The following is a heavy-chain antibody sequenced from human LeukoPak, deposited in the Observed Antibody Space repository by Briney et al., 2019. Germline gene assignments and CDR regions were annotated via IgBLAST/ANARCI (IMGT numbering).Heavy chain of an antibody. CDR2: IYYNGRA. CDR1: GASFSSSTYS. V-gene: IGHV4-61*01. CDR3: ASDYGSGSYRFDY. D-gene: IGHD3-10*01. J-gene: IGHJ4*02. Sequence: PSETLSLTCAVSGASFSSSTYSWGWLRQPPGKGLEWIAYIYYNGRATYNPSLKSRVTISLDTSKNQFSLKLSSVTDADTAVYYCASDYGSGSYRFDYWGQGTLATVSS.